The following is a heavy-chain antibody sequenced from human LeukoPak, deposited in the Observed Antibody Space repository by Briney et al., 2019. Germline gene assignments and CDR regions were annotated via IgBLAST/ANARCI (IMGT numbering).Heavy chain of an antibody. D-gene: IGHD3-22*01. CDR2: ISAYNGNT. CDR3: ARASSPYGSSVYFDY. V-gene: IGHV1-18*01. Sequence: ASVKVSCKASGYTFTSYGISWVRQAPGQGLEWMGWISAYNGNTNYAQKLQGRVTMTTDKSTSTAYMELSSLRSEDTAVYYCARASSPYGSSVYFDYWGQGTLVTVSS. J-gene: IGHJ4*02. CDR1: GYTFTSYG.